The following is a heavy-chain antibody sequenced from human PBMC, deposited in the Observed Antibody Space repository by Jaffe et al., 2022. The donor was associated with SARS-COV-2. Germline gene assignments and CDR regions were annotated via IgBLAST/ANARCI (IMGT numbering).Heavy chain of an antibody. V-gene: IGHV4-39*01. CDR1: GGSIRSSSYY. D-gene: IGHD4-4*01. Sequence: QLQLQESGPGLVKPSETLSLTCSVSGGSIRSSSYYWGWMRQPPGNGLEWIGSIYYSGSTSYNPSLKSRVTLSVDTSKNQFSLNLNSVTAADTAVYYCARLRWPSVTPPDYWGQGTLVTVSS. CDR3: ARLRWPSVTPPDY. CDR2: IYYSGST. J-gene: IGHJ4*02.